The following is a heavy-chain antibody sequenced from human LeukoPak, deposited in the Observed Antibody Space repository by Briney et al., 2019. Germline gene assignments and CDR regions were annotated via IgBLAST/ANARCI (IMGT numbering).Heavy chain of an antibody. CDR3: AKESATGPYFDY. CDR2: IWYGGSNK. CDR1: GFTFRNFW. J-gene: IGHJ4*02. D-gene: IGHD5-24*01. V-gene: IGHV3-30*02. Sequence: GGSLRLSCAASGFTFRNFWMTWVRQAPGKGLEWVAVIWYGGSNKYYADSVKGRFTISRDNSKNTLYLQMNSLRAEDTAVYYCAKESATGPYFDYWGQGTLVTVSS.